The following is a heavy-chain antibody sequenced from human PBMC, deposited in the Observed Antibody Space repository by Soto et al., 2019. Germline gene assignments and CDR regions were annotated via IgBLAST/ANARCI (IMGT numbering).Heavy chain of an antibody. Sequence: GESLKISCKGSGYSFTSYWISWVRQMPGKGLEWMVRIDPSDSYTNYSPSFQGHVTISADKSISTAYLQWSSLKASDTAMYYCVRMGFSGDGYPSYYYYGMDVWGQGTTVTVSS. CDR3: VRMGFSGDGYPSYYYYGMDV. CDR2: IDPSDSYT. V-gene: IGHV5-10-1*01. D-gene: IGHD2-21*01. J-gene: IGHJ6*02. CDR1: GYSFTSYW.